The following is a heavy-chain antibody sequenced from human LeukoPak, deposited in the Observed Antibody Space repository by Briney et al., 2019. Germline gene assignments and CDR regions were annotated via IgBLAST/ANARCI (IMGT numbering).Heavy chain of an antibody. CDR2: MYHSGST. V-gene: IGHV4-38-2*02. Sequence: SETLSLTCTVSGYSISSGYYWGWIRQPPGKGLEWIGSMYHSGSTYYNPSLKSRVTISVDTSKNQFSLRLTSVTAADTAVYYCARVISGGRDYWGQGTMVTVSS. D-gene: IGHD3-10*01. CDR3: ARVISGGRDY. CDR1: GYSISSGYY. J-gene: IGHJ4*02.